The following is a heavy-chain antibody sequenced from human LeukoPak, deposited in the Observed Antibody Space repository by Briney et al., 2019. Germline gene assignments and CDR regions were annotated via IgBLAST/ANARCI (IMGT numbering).Heavy chain of an antibody. CDR1: GFTFSTYS. V-gene: IGHV3-21*01. CDR2: ISGSRSYI. D-gene: IGHD3-3*01. Sequence: GGSLRLSCAASGFTFSTYSMNWVRQAPGKGLEWVSYISGSRSYIYYGDSVKGRFTISRDNAKNSLYLQMNSLRAEDTAVYYCARDSQYYDFWSGYYSLGWFDPWGQGTLVTVSS. CDR3: ARDSQYYDFWSGYYSLGWFDP. J-gene: IGHJ5*02.